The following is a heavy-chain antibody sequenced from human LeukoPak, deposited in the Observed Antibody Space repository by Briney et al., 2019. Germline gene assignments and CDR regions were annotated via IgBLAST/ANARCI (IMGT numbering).Heavy chain of an antibody. J-gene: IGHJ4*02. CDR1: GFSVSSTY. V-gene: IGHV3-53*01. D-gene: IGHD2/OR15-2a*01. Sequence: GVSLRLSCAVSGFSVSSTYMTWVRQAPGKGLEWVSITYSDGNTYYAESVRGRFTVSRGYSKNTLYLQMKSLRDEDTAFYYCARDLSYFDYWGQGTLVTVSS. CDR2: TYSDGNT. CDR3: ARDLSYFDY.